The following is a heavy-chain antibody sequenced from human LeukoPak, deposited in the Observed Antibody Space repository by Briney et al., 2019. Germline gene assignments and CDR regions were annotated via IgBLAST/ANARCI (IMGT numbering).Heavy chain of an antibody. D-gene: IGHD6-19*01. V-gene: IGHV4-34*01. Sequence: PSETLSLTCAVYGGSFSGYYWSWIRQPPGKGLEWIGEINHSGSTNYNPSLKSRVTISVDTSKNQFSLKLSSVTAADTAVYYCARGRARDSYSSGWYDYWGQGTLVTVSS. J-gene: IGHJ4*02. CDR1: GGSFSGYY. CDR2: INHSGST. CDR3: ARGRARDSYSSGWYDY.